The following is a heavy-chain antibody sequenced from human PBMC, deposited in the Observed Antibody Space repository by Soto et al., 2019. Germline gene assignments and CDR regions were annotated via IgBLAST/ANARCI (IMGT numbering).Heavy chain of an antibody. CDR1: GDSFNNNG. J-gene: IGHJ6*02. CDR2: VSPPFRTS. D-gene: IGHD3-10*01. Sequence: QVQLVQSGAEVKKPGSSVKVSCKTSGDSFNNNGIGWVRQAPGHGLEWMGGVSPPFRTSNYARKFQGRISSTADASTGTVNMELSSLTSEDTAQYYCARVLYYGAGSYSPYGMDVWGQGTTVTVSS. CDR3: ARVLYYGAGSYSPYGMDV. V-gene: IGHV1-69*01.